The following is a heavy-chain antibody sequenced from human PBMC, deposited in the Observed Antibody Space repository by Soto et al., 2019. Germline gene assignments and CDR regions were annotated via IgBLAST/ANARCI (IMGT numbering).Heavy chain of an antibody. Sequence: EVQLLESGGGLVQPGGSLRLSCAASGFTFSSYAMRWVRQAPGKGLEWVSAISGSGGSTYYADSVKGRFTISRDNSKNTLYLQMDSLRAEDTGVYYCARRGSGSYCDYWGQGTLVTVSS. J-gene: IGHJ4*02. CDR1: GFTFSSYA. D-gene: IGHD1-26*01. V-gene: IGHV3-23*01. CDR2: ISGSGGST. CDR3: ARRGSGSYCDY.